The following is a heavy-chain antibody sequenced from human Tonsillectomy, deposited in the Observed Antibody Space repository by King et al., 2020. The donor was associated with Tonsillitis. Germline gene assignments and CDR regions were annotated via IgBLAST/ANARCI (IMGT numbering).Heavy chain of an antibody. CDR2: ISSSSSYI. D-gene: IGHD4-17*01. CDR3: ARVRGTRVTTTGTYFDY. Sequence: VQLVESGGGLVKPGGSLRLSCAASGFTFSSYSMNWVRQAPGKGLEWVSFISSSSSYIYYADSVKGRFTISRDNAKNSLYLQMNSLRAEDTAVYYCARVRGTRVTTTGTYFDYWGQGTLVTVSS. V-gene: IGHV3-21*01. CDR1: GFTFSSYS. J-gene: IGHJ4*02.